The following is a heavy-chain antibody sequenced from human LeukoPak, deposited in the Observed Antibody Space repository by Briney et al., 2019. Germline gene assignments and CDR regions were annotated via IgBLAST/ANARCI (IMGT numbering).Heavy chain of an antibody. CDR2: ISSSSSYI. J-gene: IGHJ4*02. V-gene: IGHV3-21*01. Sequence: AGGSLRLSCAASGFTFSTYSMNWVRQAPGKGLEWVSSISSSSSYIYYADSVKGRFTISRDNAKNSLYLQMNSLRAEDTAVYYCARHGGNSWGYFDYWGQGTLVTVSS. D-gene: IGHD4-23*01. CDR1: GFTFSTYS. CDR3: ARHGGNSWGYFDY.